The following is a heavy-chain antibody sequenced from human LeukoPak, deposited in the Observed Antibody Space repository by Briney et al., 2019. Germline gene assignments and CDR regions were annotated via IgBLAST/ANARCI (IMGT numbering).Heavy chain of an antibody. V-gene: IGHV5-10-1*01. CDR3: ARLEVVVVTPGRAAFDI. Sequence: GESLMISCKGSGYSFTSYWISWGRQMPGKGLEWMGRSDPSDSYTNSTSSFQGHVTISADKSISTDYLQWSSLKASDTAMYYCARLEVVVVTPGRAAFDIWGQGTMVTVSS. J-gene: IGHJ3*02. CDR2: SDPSDSYT. D-gene: IGHD3-22*01. CDR1: GYSFTSYW.